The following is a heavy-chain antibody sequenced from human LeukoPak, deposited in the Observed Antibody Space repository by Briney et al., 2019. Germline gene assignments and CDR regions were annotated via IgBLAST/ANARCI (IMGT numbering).Heavy chain of an antibody. D-gene: IGHD3-16*01. Sequence: GGSLRLSCAGSGFPFSSYPISWVRQPPGKGLEWVSAITASGDSTYSADSVKGRFTISRDNSKNTLYLQMNSLRAEDTAVYYWARDAGPKTWGPMDVGGKGPRATVSS. J-gene: IGHJ6*04. V-gene: IGHV3-23*01. CDR3: ARDAGPKTWGPMDV. CDR2: ITASGDST. CDR1: GFPFSSYP.